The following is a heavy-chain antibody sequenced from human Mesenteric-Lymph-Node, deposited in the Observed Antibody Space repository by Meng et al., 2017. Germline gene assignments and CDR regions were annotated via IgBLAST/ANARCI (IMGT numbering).Heavy chain of an antibody. CDR1: GGSISTSGYY. CDR2: IGHSGFT. J-gene: IGHJ5*02. V-gene: IGHV4-39*01. Sequence: QPPLQESGPGLVRPSEALSLTCSVSGGSISTSGYYWGWIRPPGKGLEWIGSIGHSGFTYYTPSLKSRVTVSIDTSRNQFSLWLTSVTAADTAVYYCVRSSAWVRTGFDPWGQGTLVTGSS. D-gene: IGHD6-19*01. CDR3: VRSSAWVRTGFDP.